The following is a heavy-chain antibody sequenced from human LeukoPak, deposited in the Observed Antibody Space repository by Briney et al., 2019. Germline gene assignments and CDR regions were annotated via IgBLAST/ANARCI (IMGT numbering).Heavy chain of an antibody. V-gene: IGHV3-23*01. J-gene: IGHJ4*02. CDR2: ISGSGGST. D-gene: IGHD2-2*02. CDR3: APRPPGKCSSTSCYIVFDY. Sequence: GGSLRLSCAASGFTFSSYAMSWVRQAPGKGLEWVSAISGSGGSTYYADSVKGRFTISRDNSKNTLYLQMNSLRAEDTAVYYCAPRPPGKCSSTSCYIVFDYWGQGTLVTVSS. CDR1: GFTFSSYA.